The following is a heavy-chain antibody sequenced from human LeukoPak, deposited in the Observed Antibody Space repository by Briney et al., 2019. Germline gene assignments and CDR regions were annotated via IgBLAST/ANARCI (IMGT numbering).Heavy chain of an antibody. J-gene: IGHJ4*02. CDR2: VYTSGGT. V-gene: IGHV4-4*07. CDR3: ARGGYCSGGSCLHYFDY. CDR1: GGSMSNYY. D-gene: IGHD2-15*01. Sequence: SETLSLTCTVSGGSMSNYYWSWIRQPAGKGLEWIGRVYTSGGTDYNPSLKSRVTMSVDTSKNQFSLKLSSVTAADTAVYYCARGGYCSGGSCLHYFDYWGQGTLVTVSS.